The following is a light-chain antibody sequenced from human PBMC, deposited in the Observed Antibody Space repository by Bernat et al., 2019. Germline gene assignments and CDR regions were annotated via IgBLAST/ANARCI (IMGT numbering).Light chain of an antibody. CDR2: DAS. CDR3: QQSYSTPRT. J-gene: IGKJ2*01. V-gene: IGKV1-39*01. Sequence: DIQMTQSPSSLSASVGDRVTITRRASQSISSYLNWYQQKPGKAPKLLIYDASSLQSGVPSRFSCSGSGTDFTLTISSLQPEDFATYYCQQSYSTPRTFGQGTKLEIK. CDR1: QSISSY.